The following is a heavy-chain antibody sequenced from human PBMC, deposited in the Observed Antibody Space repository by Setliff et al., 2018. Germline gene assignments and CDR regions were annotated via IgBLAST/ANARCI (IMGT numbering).Heavy chain of an antibody. Sequence: ASVKVSCKASGYTLRNSILSWVRQAPGQGLEWVGWISAYNGKTYSAQKFQDRITLTTDTSTNTGYLELRGLRSDDTAVYYCLRLVRYCTKIACQATSGDEVWGLGTLVTVSS. V-gene: IGHV1-18*01. J-gene: IGHJ4*02. D-gene: IGHD2-8*01. CDR3: LRLVRYCTKIACQATSGDEV. CDR1: GYTLRNSI. CDR2: ISAYNGKT.